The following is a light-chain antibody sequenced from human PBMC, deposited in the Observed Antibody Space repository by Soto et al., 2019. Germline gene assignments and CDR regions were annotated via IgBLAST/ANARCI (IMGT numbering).Light chain of an antibody. CDR1: TSNIANNY. CDR3: ATWDSSLAAYV. V-gene: IGLV1-51*01. CDR2: DNS. Sequence: QSVLTQPPSVSAAPGQKVTISCSGGTSNIANNYVSWYQHLPGAAPKLLIYDNSRRPSGIPDRFSGSRSGASATLGISGLQTGDEADYYCATWDSSLAAYVFGDGTKLTVL. J-gene: IGLJ1*01.